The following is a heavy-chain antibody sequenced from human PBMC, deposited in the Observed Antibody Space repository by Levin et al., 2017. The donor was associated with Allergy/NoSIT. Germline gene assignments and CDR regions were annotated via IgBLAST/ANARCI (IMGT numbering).Heavy chain of an antibody. CDR3: ARDQKLGWEVDY. Sequence: GASVKVSCKTSGYTFTNYGISWVRQAPGQGLEWMGWISGYSGRTKNTQMFQGRVTMTIDTSTSTAYMELRSLRSDDTAIYYCARDQKLGWEVDYWGQGTLVTVSS. CDR2: ISGYSGRT. CDR1: GYTFTNYG. D-gene: IGHD1-26*01. J-gene: IGHJ4*02. V-gene: IGHV1-18*01.